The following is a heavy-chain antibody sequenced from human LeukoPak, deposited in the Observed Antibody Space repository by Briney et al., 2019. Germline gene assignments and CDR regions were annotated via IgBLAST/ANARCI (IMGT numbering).Heavy chain of an antibody. CDR1: GFIFSNSW. CDR2: MYGDMSDI. D-gene: IGHD2-15*01. V-gene: IGHV3-74*01. J-gene: IGHJ4*02. CDR3: ARDGGGGYDPNCSGGSCYPFHFDY. Sequence: GGSLGLSCEVSGFIFSNSWMHWVRQTPGKGLVWVSRMYGDMSDISYADSVKGRFTISRDNSKNTLYLQMNSLRAEDTAVYYCARDGGGGYDPNCSGGSCYPFHFDYWGQGTLVTVSS.